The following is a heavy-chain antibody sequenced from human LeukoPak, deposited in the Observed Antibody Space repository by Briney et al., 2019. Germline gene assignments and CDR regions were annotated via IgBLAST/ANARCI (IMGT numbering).Heavy chain of an antibody. CDR3: AKSEGFGLGGRLGSFDI. V-gene: IGHV3-23*01. D-gene: IGHD3-10*01. J-gene: IGHJ3*02. Sequence: QPGGSLRLSCAASGFTFSSYAMSWVRQAPGKGLEWVSAISGSGGSTYYADSVKGRFTISRDNSKNTLYLQMNSLRAEDTAVYYCAKSEGFGLGGRLGSFDIWGQGTMVTVSS. CDR2: ISGSGGST. CDR1: GFTFSSYA.